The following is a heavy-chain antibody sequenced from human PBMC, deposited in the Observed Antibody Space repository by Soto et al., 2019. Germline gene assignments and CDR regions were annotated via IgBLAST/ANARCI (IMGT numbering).Heavy chain of an antibody. Sequence: PGESLKISCAASGFTFSSYWMSWVRQAPGKGLEWVANIKQDGSEKYYVDSVKGRFTISRDNAKNSLYLQMNSLRAEDTAVYYCARDTRLGELSLYSYWGQGTLVTVSS. D-gene: IGHD3-16*02. V-gene: IGHV3-7*01. CDR2: IKQDGSEK. CDR3: ARDTRLGELSLYSY. J-gene: IGHJ4*02. CDR1: GFTFSSYW.